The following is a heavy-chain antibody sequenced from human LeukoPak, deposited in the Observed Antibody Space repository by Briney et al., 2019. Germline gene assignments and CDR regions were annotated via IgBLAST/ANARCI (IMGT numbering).Heavy chain of an antibody. J-gene: IGHJ5*02. CDR2: INYSGST. V-gene: IGHV4-59*01. D-gene: IGHD5-12*01. CDR3: ARVREWQRLRWFDP. Sequence: TSETLSLTCTVSGGSISDYYWSWIRQPPGKGLECIGYINYSGSTNYNPSLKSRVTISVDTSKKQFSLKVRAVTAADTAVYYCARVREWQRLRWFDPWGQGTLVTVSS. CDR1: GGSISDYY.